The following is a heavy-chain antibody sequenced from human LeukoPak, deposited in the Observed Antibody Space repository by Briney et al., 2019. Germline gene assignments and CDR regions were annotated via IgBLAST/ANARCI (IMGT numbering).Heavy chain of an antibody. CDR3: ARLVAGTIDY. CDR2: IYYSGST. CDR1: GGSISSYY. J-gene: IGHJ4*02. D-gene: IGHD1-7*01. V-gene: IGHV4-59*08. Sequence: SETLSLTCTVSGGSISSYYWSWIRQPPGKGLEWIGYIYYSGSTNYNPSLKSRITISVDTSKNQFSLKLSSVTAADTAVYYCARLVAGTIDYWGQGTLVTVSS.